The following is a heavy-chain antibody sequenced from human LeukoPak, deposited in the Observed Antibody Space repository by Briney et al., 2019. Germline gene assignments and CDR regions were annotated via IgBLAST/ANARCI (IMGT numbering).Heavy chain of an antibody. CDR2: IRDDGSGE. Sequence: PGGSLRLSCAASGFTFSAYAMHWVRQSPGKGLEWVAFIRDDGSGEYYGDSVKGRFTISRDNSKNTLYLQMRSLRADDSAVYYCAKEDATLGGRPNNWGQGTLVTVSS. D-gene: IGHD3-16*01. CDR3: AKEDATLGGRPNN. J-gene: IGHJ4*02. CDR1: GFTFSAYA. V-gene: IGHV3-30*02.